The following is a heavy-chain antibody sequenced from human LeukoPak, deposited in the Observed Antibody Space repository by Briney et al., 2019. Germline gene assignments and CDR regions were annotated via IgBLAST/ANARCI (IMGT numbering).Heavy chain of an antibody. CDR2: IYPGDSDT. CDR3: ARGELGYCSGGSCYRFDP. D-gene: IGHD2-15*01. J-gene: IGHJ5*02. V-gene: IGHV5-51*01. CDR1: GYSFTSYW. Sequence: GESLKISCKGSGYSFTSYWIGWVRQMPGKGPEWMGIIYPGDSDTRYSPSFQGQVTISADKSISTAYLQWSSLKASDTAMYYCARGELGYCSGGSCYRFDPWGQGTLVTVSS.